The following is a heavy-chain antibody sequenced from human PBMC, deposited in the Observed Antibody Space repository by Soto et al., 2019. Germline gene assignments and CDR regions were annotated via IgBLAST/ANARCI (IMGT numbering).Heavy chain of an antibody. CDR2: IYHSGST. Sequence: SETLSLTCAVSGGSISSGGYSWSWIRQPPGKGLEWIGYIYHSGSTYYNPSLKSRVTISVDRSKNQFSLKLSSVTAADTAVYYCARGGAYCGGDCSNWFDPWGQGTLVTVSS. J-gene: IGHJ5*02. V-gene: IGHV4-30-2*01. D-gene: IGHD2-21*02. CDR3: ARGGAYCGGDCSNWFDP. CDR1: GGSISSGGYS.